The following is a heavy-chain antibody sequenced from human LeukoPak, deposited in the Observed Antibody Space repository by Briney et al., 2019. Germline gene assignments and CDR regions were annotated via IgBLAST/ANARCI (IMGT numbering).Heavy chain of an antibody. J-gene: IGHJ4*02. D-gene: IGHD4-23*01. V-gene: IGHV3-23*01. Sequence: GGSLRLSCVAPGFTISGHAMSWVRQAPAKALEWVSITVAGYSETHYADSVRGRFTISRDDSSNTLSLEMNSLRADDTGTYYCVKDFCRGGNCPFPFFDSWGQGTVVTVSS. CDR3: VKDFCRGGNCPFPFFDS. CDR1: GFTISGHA. CDR2: TVAGYSET.